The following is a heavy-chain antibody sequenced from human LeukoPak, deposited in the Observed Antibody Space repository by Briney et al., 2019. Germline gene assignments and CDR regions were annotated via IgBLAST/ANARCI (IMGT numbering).Heavy chain of an antibody. CDR2: ISVGAEYI. J-gene: IGHJ3*02. V-gene: IGHV3-23*01. Sequence: PGGSLRLSCAASGFTFSTYVMNWFRQAPGKGLEWVSTISVGAEYIFYADSVKGRFTISRDDSNNALYLQMHSLRAEDTALYYCARSTLRAFDIWGQGTMVTVSS. CDR1: GFTFSTYV. D-gene: IGHD3-16*01. CDR3: ARSTLRAFDI.